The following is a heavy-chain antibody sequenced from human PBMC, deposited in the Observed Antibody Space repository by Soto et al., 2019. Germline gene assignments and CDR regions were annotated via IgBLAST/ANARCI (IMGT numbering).Heavy chain of an antibody. CDR1: GGTFSSYT. V-gene: IGHV1-69*01. CDR2: IIPVLGTA. D-gene: IGHD3-10*01. J-gene: IGHJ4*02. Sequence: QVQLVQSGAEVKKPGSSVRVSCKASGGTFSSYTITWVRQAPGQGLEWMGGIIPVLGTANYAQKFQGRVTITSGESTSTAYMELSSLRSEDTAVYYCARGSEGTYNYFDYWGQGTLVTVSS. CDR3: ARGSEGTYNYFDY.